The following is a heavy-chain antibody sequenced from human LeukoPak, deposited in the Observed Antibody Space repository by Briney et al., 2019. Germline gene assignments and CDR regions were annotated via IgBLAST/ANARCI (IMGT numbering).Heavy chain of an antibody. D-gene: IGHD1-26*01. V-gene: IGHV1-2*02. CDR1: GYTFTGYY. J-gene: IGHJ5*02. CDR2: INPNSGGT. Sequence: ASVKVSCKASGYTFTGYYMHWVRQAPGQGLEWMGWINPNSGGTNYAQKFQGRVTMTRDTSISTAYMELSRLRSDDTAVYYCARGPARGSYYFWFDPWGQGTLVTVSS. CDR3: ARGPARGSYYFWFDP.